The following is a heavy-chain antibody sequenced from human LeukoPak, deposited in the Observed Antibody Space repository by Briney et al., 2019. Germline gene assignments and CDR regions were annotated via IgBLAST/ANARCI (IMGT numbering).Heavy chain of an antibody. CDR1: GYTFTNYG. D-gene: IGHD5-24*01. CDR3: AGSRGDGSNFFFDQ. Sequence: ASVKVSCKASGYTFTNYGISWVRQAPGQGLEWMGWISTDNANTRYAQKFQGRVTMTTDTSTSTAYMELRSLGSDDTAVYYCAGSRGDGSNFFFDQWVQGALVTVSS. CDR2: ISTDNANT. J-gene: IGHJ4*02. V-gene: IGHV1-18*01.